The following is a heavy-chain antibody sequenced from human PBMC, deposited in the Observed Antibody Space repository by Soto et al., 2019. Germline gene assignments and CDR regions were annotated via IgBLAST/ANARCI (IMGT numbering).Heavy chain of an antibody. Sequence: EVQLVESGGGLVQPGGSLRLSCAASGFTFSSYWMSWVRQAPGKGLEWVANIKQDGSEKYYVDSVKGRFTISRDNAKNSLYLQMNSLRAEDTAVYYCARSKTYDFWSGYYTYYGMDVWGQGTTVTVSS. V-gene: IGHV3-7*01. CDR3: ARSKTYDFWSGYYTYYGMDV. J-gene: IGHJ6*02. CDR1: GFTFSSYW. CDR2: IKQDGSEK. D-gene: IGHD3-3*01.